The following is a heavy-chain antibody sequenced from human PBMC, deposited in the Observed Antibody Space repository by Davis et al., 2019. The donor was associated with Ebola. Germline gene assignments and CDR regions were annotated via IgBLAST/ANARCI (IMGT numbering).Heavy chain of an antibody. V-gene: IGHV3-33*03. CDR3: ATIRSTIATADRDI. D-gene: IGHD6-13*01. CDR1: GFTFSDFA. J-gene: IGHJ3*02. Sequence: PGGSLRLSCAASGFTFSDFAMHWVRQAPGKGLEWVAVIWHDGSQKYYVESVKGRSTISRDNSKNTLYLQMNSLRVEDTAVYYCATIRSTIATADRDIWGQGTMVTVSS. CDR2: IWHDGSQK.